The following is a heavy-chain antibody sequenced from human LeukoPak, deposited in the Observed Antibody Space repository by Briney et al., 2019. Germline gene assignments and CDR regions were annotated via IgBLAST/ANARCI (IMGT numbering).Heavy chain of an antibody. D-gene: IGHD5-18*01. CDR3: ARVPAGYGPYYFDY. V-gene: IGHV1-2*02. CDR1: GYTFSGHY. J-gene: IGHJ4*02. Sequence: ASAKVSCKASGYTFSGHYIHWVRQAPGQGLEWMGWINPNSGGTNYAQKFQGRVTMTRDTSISTAYMELSSLRSDDTAVYYCARVPAGYGPYYFDYWGQGTLVTVSS. CDR2: INPNSGGT.